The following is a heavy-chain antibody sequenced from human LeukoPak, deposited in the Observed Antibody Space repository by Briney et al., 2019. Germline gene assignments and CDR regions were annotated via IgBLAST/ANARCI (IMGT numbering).Heavy chain of an antibody. D-gene: IGHD1-26*01. CDR3: AKRIVGAPYYFDY. CDR2: ISGSGGST. CDR1: GFTFSSYS. J-gene: IGHJ4*02. Sequence: PGGSLRLSCAASGFTFSSYSMNWVRQAPGKGLEWVSAISGSGGSTYYADSVKGRFTISRDNSKNTLYLQMNSLRAEDTAVYYCAKRIVGAPYYFDYWGQGTLVTVSS. V-gene: IGHV3-23*01.